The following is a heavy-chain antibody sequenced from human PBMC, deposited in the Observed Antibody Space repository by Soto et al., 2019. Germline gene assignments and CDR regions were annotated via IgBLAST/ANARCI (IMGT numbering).Heavy chain of an antibody. CDR2: INAGNGNT. CDR1: GYTFTSYA. CDR3: AVSDIVLMVYAPVSFDP. D-gene: IGHD2-8*01. V-gene: IGHV1-3*01. J-gene: IGHJ5*02. Sequence: ASVKVSCKASGYTFTSYAMHWVRQAPGQRLEWMGWINAGNGNTKYSQKFQGRVTITRDTSASTAYMELSSLRPEDTAVYYCAVSDIVLMVYAPVSFDPWGQGTLVTVSS.